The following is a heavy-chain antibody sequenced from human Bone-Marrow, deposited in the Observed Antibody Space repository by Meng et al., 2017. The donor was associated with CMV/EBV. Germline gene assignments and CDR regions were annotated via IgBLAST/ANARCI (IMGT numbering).Heavy chain of an antibody. D-gene: IGHD3-10*01. CDR3: ASPNYYGDGMDV. Sequence: ASVMVSCKASGYTFTSCDINWVRQAAGQGLEWMGWMNPNSGNTGYAQKFQGRVTMTRNTSISTAYMELSSLRSEDTAVYYCASPNYYGDGMDVWGQGTTVTVSS. CDR1: GYTFTSCD. V-gene: IGHV1-8*01. J-gene: IGHJ6*02. CDR2: MNPNSGNT.